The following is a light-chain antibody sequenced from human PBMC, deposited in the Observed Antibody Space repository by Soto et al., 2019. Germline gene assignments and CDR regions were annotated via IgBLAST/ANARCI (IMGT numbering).Light chain of an antibody. CDR1: QSVSSNY. Sequence: IVLTQSPGTLSLSPGEGATLSCRASQSVSSNYLAWYQQKPGQTPRLLIYGASNRATGIPDRFSGNASGTDFNLAISRLKPEDSAVYYCQQYDRSLPLTFGGGTKVEIK. CDR2: GAS. V-gene: IGKV3-20*01. CDR3: QQYDRSLPLT. J-gene: IGKJ4*01.